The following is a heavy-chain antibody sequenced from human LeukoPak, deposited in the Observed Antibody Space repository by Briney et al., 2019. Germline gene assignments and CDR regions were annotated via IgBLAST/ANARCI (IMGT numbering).Heavy chain of an antibody. CDR3: ARQRGSGCLDY. Sequence: GGSLRLSCAASGFTFSSYAMSWVRQTPGKGLEWVANIKQDGSETYYVDSVKGRFTISRDNAKNSLSLQMNSLRAEDTAVYYCARQRGSGCLDYWGQGTLVTVSS. CDR2: IKQDGSET. V-gene: IGHV3-7*01. J-gene: IGHJ4*02. CDR1: GFTFSSYA. D-gene: IGHD5-12*01.